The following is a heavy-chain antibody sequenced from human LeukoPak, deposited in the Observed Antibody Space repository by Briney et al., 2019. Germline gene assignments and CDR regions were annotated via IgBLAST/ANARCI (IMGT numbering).Heavy chain of an antibody. J-gene: IGHJ4*02. CDR3: ARANSRYDFWSGYYYFDY. Sequence: PSETLCLTCAVSGGSISSSNWWSWVRQPPGKGLEWIGEIYHSGSTNYNPSLKSRVTISVDTSKNQFSLKLSSVTAADTAVYYCARANSRYDFWSGYYYFDYWGQGTLVTVSS. D-gene: IGHD3-3*01. V-gene: IGHV4-4*02. CDR2: IYHSGST. CDR1: GGSISSSNW.